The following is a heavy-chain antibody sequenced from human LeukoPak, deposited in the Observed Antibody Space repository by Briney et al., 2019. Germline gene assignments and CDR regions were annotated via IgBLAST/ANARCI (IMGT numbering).Heavy chain of an antibody. J-gene: IGHJ4*02. Sequence: GASVKVSCMASGYTFTSYYMHWVRQAPGQGLEWMGRINPNSGGTNYAQKFQGRVTMTRDTSISTVYMELSRLRSDDTAVYYCARVGYYESSGYYEYWGQGTLVTVSS. V-gene: IGHV1-2*06. D-gene: IGHD3-22*01. CDR3: ARVGYYESSGYYEY. CDR1: GYTFTSYY. CDR2: INPNSGGT.